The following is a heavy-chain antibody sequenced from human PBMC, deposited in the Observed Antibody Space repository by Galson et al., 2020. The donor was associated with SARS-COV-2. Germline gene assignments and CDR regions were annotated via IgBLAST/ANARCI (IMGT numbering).Heavy chain of an antibody. D-gene: IGHD3-3*01. V-gene: IGHV4-31*03. J-gene: IGHJ3*02. CDR1: GGSISSGGYY. CDR2: IYYSGST. Sequence: SETLSLPCTVSGGSISSGGYYWSWIRQHPGKGLEWIGYIYYSGSTYYNPSLKSRVTISVDTSKNQFSLKLSSVTAADTAVYYCARASTIFGVVIDAFDIWGQGTMVTVSS. CDR3: ARASTIFGVVIDAFDI.